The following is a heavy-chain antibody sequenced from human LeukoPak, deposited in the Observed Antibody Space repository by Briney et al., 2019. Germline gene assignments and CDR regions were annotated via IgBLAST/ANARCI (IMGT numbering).Heavy chain of an antibody. Sequence: GGSLRLSCAASGFTFSSYSMNWVRQAPGKGLEWVSSISSSSSYIYYADSVKGRFTISRDNAKNSLYLQMNSLRAEDTAVYYCAREGLDIVVVPAAIQVGFAPWGQGTLVAVSS. D-gene: IGHD2-2*02. J-gene: IGHJ5*02. V-gene: IGHV3-21*01. CDR1: GFTFSSYS. CDR2: ISSSSSYI. CDR3: AREGLDIVVVPAAIQVGFAP.